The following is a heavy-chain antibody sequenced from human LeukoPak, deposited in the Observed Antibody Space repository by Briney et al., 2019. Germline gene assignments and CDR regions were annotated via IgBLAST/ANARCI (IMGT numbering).Heavy chain of an antibody. CDR2: IYYSGST. V-gene: IGHV4-59*01. J-gene: IGHJ6*03. CDR1: GGSISSYY. CDR3: ARADPLDYYYMDV. Sequence: SETLSLTCTVSGGSISSYYWSWIRQPPGKGLEWIGYIYYSGSTSYNPSLKSRVTISVDTSKNQFSLKLSSVTAADTAVYYCARADPLDYYYMDVWGKGTTVTVSS.